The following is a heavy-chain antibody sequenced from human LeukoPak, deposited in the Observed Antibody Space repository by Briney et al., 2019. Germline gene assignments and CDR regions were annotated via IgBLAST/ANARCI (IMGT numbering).Heavy chain of an antibody. J-gene: IGHJ4*02. D-gene: IGHD3-3*01. V-gene: IGHV4-34*01. CDR2: INHSGST. Sequence: SETLSLTCAVYGGSFSGYYWSWIRQSPGKGLEWIGEINHSGSTNYNPSLKSRVTISVDTSKNQFSLKLSSVTAADAAVYYCARVVTIFGVVNHFDYWGQGTLVTVSS. CDR1: GGSFSGYY. CDR3: ARVVTIFGVVNHFDY.